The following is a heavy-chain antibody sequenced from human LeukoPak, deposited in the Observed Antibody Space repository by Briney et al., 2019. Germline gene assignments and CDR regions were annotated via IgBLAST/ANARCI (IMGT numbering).Heavy chain of an antibody. CDR2: ISDSGGST. CDR3: AKDGFGSSWPYYFDY. J-gene: IGHJ4*02. V-gene: IGHV3-23*01. D-gene: IGHD6-13*01. Sequence: GGSLRLSCAASGFTFSSYAMSWVRQAPGKGLEWVSAISDSGGSTYYADSVKGRFTISRDNSKNTLYLQMNSLRAEDTAVYYCAKDGFGSSWPYYFDYWGQGTLVTVSS. CDR1: GFTFSSYA.